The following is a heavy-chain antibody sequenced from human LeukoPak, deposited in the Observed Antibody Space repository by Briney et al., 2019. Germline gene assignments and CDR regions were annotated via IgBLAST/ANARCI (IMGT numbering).Heavy chain of an antibody. CDR1: GFDFSSNW. V-gene: IGHV3-74*01. CDR2: IKGDGIST. J-gene: IGHJ4*02. Sequence: GGSLRLSCAASGFDFSSNWMHWVRHAPGQGLVWVSRIKGDGISTNYADSVKGRLTISRDIAKNTLYLQMNSLRAEDTGVYYCAKDHYWSIDYWGRGTLVTVSS. D-gene: IGHD3-3*01. CDR3: AKDHYWSIDY.